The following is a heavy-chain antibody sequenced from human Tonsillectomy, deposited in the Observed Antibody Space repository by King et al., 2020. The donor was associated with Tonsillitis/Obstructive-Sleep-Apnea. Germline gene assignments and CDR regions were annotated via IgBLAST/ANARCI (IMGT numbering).Heavy chain of an antibody. V-gene: IGHV3-53*01. D-gene: IGHD4-17*01. CDR3: ARDWNGDYILDQ. Sequence: QLVQSGGGLIQPGGSLRLSCAASGFIGSYSYKSWVCQAPGKGLEWVSIIYIGGSTYYADSVKGRLTISRDNSKNTLYLQMNSLRAEDTAVYYCARDWNGDYILDQWGQGTLVTVSS. J-gene: IGHJ5*02. CDR2: IYIGGST. CDR1: GFIGSYSY.